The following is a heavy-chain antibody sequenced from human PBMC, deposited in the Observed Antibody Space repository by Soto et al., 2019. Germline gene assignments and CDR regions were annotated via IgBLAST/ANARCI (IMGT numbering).Heavy chain of an antibody. D-gene: IGHD2-2*02. V-gene: IGHV1-69*02. CDR2: IIPILGIA. CDR3: AMKYCSSTSCYRDY. Sequence: QVQLVQSGAEVKKPGSSVKVSCKASGGTVSSYTISWVRHAPGQGLEWMGRIIPILGIANYAQKFQDRVTITADKSTSTAYMELSSLRSEDTAVYYFAMKYCSSTSCYRDYWGQGTLVTVSS. CDR1: GGTVSSYT. J-gene: IGHJ4*02.